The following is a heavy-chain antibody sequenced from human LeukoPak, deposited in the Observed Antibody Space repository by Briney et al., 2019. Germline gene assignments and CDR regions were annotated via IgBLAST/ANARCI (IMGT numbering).Heavy chain of an antibody. CDR3: ITEHS. D-gene: IGHD3-3*02. CDR2: IKGKSDVGAA. V-gene: IGHV3-15*01. Sequence: PGGSLRLSCTASGFTFSNAWMSWVRQAPGKGLEWVGRIKGKSDVGAADYAAPVKGRFTISTDDSRDTLYLQMSSLKTEDTAVYYCITEHSWGGGTLVSVSS. J-gene: IGHJ2*01. CDR1: GFTFSNAW.